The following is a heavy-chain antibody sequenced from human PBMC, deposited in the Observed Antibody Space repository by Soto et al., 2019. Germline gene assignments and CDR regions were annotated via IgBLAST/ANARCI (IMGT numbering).Heavy chain of an antibody. CDR3: ARLPKGTTVTA. D-gene: IGHD4-17*01. J-gene: IGHJ4*02. CDR1: GFTFSSYS. V-gene: IGHV3-48*02. Sequence: EVQLVESGGGLVQPGGSLRLSCAASGFTFSSYSMNWVRQAPGKGLEWVSYITSSSDTIYYADSVKGRFTISRDNAKNSLYLQRNSLGDEDTAVYYCARLPKGTTVTAWGQGTLVTVSS. CDR2: ITSSSDTI.